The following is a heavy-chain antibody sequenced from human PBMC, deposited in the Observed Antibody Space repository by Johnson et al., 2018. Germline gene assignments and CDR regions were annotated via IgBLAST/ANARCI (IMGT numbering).Heavy chain of an antibody. V-gene: IGHV4-59*01. J-gene: IGHJ4*02. Sequence: QVQLQESGPGPVRPSETLSLTCTVSGGSINNYYWSWIRQPPGQGLEWIAYISDNGYTNYNPSLKSRITISVHTSKNQFSLYLTSVTAADAALYYCAGGGWYVDYWGQGILVTVSS. CDR2: ISDNGYT. CDR3: AGGGWYVDY. D-gene: IGHD6-19*01. CDR1: GGSINNYY.